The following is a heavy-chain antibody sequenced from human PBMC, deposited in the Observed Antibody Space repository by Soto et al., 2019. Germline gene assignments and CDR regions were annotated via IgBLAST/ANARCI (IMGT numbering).Heavy chain of an antibody. CDR3: ATSLVTSRARVDY. CDR1: GGSIYTGGFY. Sequence: PSETLSLTCTVSGGSIYTGGFYWSWIRQLPGKGLEWLGYIYYTGSTQYTPSLKSRLSISTDNSDNQFSLRLNSVTAADTAVYYCATSLVTSRARVDYWGQGTPVTVSS. J-gene: IGHJ4*02. V-gene: IGHV4-31*03. CDR2: IYYTGST. D-gene: IGHD1-26*01.